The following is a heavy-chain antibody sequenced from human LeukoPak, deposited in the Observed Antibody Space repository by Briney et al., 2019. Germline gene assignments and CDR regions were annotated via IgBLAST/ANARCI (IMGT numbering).Heavy chain of an antibody. V-gene: IGHV1-2*02. CDR3: ARDSSGYSYGGVDY. Sequence: ASVKVSCKASGYTFTGYYMHWVRQAPGQGLEWMGWINPNSGGTNYAQTFQGRVTMTRDTSISTAYMELSRLRSDDTAVYYCARDSSGYSYGGVDYWGQGTLVTVSS. CDR2: INPNSGGT. J-gene: IGHJ4*02. CDR1: GYTFTGYY. D-gene: IGHD5-18*01.